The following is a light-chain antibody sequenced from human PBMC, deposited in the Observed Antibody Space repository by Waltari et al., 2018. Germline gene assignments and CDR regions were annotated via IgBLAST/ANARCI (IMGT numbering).Light chain of an antibody. J-gene: IGKJ4*01. CDR2: DAS. Sequence: DIQMTQSPSSLSASVGVRVTITCQASQGISNYLNWYQQRPGKAPKLLIYDASNLETGVPSRFSGSGSGTDFIFTISSLQPEDIGTYYCQQYDNLPLTFGGGTKVEIK. CDR3: QQYDNLPLT. CDR1: QGISNY. V-gene: IGKV1-33*01.